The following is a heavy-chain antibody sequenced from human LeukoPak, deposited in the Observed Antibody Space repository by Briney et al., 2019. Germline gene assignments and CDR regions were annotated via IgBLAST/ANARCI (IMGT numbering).Heavy chain of an antibody. CDR2: IWSDGSNK. J-gene: IGHJ4*02. V-gene: IGHV3-33*01. CDR1: GFTFSGYG. CDR3: ARDGDLRLGSGWEIDY. D-gene: IGHD6-19*01. Sequence: GGSLRLSCAASGFTFSGYGMHWVRQAPGKGLEWVAVIWSDGSNKYYADSVNGRFTISRDNSKNTLYLQMNSLRAEDTAVYYCARDGDLRLGSGWEIDYWGQGTLVTVSS.